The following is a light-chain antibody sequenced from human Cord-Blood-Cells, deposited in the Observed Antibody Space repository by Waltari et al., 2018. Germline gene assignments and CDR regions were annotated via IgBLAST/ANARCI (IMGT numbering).Light chain of an antibody. Sequence: DIVLPQSPATLSLSPGERATLSCRASQSVSSYLAWYQQKPGQAPRLLNYDASNRATGIPARFSGSGSGTDFTLTISSLEPEDFAVYYGQQRSNWPPWTFGEGTKVEIK. CDR2: DAS. CDR1: QSVSSY. CDR3: QQRSNWPPWT. V-gene: IGKV3-11*01. J-gene: IGKJ1*01.